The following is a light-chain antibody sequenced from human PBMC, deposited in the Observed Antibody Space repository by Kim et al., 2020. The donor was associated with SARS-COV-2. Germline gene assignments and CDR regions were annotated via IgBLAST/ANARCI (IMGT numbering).Light chain of an antibody. CDR3: QQYGAS. J-gene: IGKJ1*01. Sequence: TLSLSPGERATLSCRASQSVTDNLAWYQQKPGQAPRLLIYGASTRATGIPDRFSGSGSGTDFTLTISRLEPEDFAVYYCQQYGASFGQGTKVEIK. V-gene: IGKV3-20*01. CDR1: QSVTDN. CDR2: GAS.